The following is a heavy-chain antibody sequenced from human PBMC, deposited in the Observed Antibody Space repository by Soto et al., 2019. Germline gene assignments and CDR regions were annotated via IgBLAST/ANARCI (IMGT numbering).Heavy chain of an antibody. Sequence: SVKPTCKDSRFTLNSNALYWLRQSPEQRLEWMGWINAGNGNTKYSQKFQGRVTITRDTSASTAYMELSSLRSEDTAVYYCARDLNGVLRFLEWLPHYYYGMDVWGQGTTVTVSS. J-gene: IGHJ6*02. CDR3: ARDLNGVLRFLEWLPHYYYGMDV. CDR1: RFTLNSNA. D-gene: IGHD3-3*01. V-gene: IGHV1-3*01. CDR2: INAGNGNT.